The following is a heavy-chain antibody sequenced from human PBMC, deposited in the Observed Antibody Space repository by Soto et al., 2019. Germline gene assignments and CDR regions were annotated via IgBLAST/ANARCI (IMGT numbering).Heavy chain of an antibody. D-gene: IGHD3-16*01. CDR3: AREGDRPYYYYGMDV. CDR1: GCSFTRYG. Sequence: QVQLVQSGNEVKKHGASVNVSCKASGCSFTRYGISWVRQAPGQGLEWMGWISGYNGKTKYAQKLQGRVSMTTDTSTSTAYMVLRSLGSDDTAVYYCAREGDRPYYYYGMDVWGQGTTVTVSS. CDR2: ISGYNGKT. V-gene: IGHV1-18*01. J-gene: IGHJ6*02.